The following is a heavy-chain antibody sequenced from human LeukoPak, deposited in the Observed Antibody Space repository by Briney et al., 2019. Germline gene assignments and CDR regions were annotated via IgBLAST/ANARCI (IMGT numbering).Heavy chain of an antibody. CDR1: GFTFSSYA. D-gene: IGHD5-18*01. V-gene: IGHV3-49*04. CDR2: IRGKVFGGTT. Sequence: GGSLRLSCAASGFTFSSYAMSWVRQAPGKGLEWVSFIRGKVFGGTTEYAASVKGRFTISRDDSKSIAYLQMKSLKTEDTAVYYCTRERVRGYSYGDPGYWGQGTLVTVSS. J-gene: IGHJ4*02. CDR3: TRERVRGYSYGDPGY.